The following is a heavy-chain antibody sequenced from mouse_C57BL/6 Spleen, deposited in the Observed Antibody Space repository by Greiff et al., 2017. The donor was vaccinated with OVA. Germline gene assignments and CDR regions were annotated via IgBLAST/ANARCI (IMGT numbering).Heavy chain of an antibody. J-gene: IGHJ4*01. CDR3: ARSDYDYDEGDYYAMDY. CDR1: GYTFTSYG. CDR2: IYPRSGNT. V-gene: IGHV1-81*01. Sequence: QVQLQQSGAELARPGASVKLSCKASGYTFTSYGISWVKQRTGQGLEWIGEIYPRSGNTYYNEKFKGKATLTADKSSSTAYMELRSLTSEDSAVYFCARSDYDYDEGDYYAMDYWGQGTSVTVSS. D-gene: IGHD2-4*01.